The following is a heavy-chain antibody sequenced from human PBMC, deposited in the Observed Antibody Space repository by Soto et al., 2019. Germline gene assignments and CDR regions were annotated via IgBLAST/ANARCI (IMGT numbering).Heavy chain of an antibody. CDR2: VRSDGDTT. D-gene: IGHD1-26*01. CDR3: AKGKGVGATPDGANC. J-gene: IGHJ4*02. CDR1: GFTFSRYG. V-gene: IGHV3-23*01. Sequence: EVQVLESGGGLVQPGGSLRLSCAASGFTFSRYGMNWVRQAPGKGLEWVSGVRSDGDTTYNADSVKGRFTVSRDNFRNTVHLQMNNLRVEDTAVYYCAKGKGVGATPDGANCWGQGTLVTVSP.